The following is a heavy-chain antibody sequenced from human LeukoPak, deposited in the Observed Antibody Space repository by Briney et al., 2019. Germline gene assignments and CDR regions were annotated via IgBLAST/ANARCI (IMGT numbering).Heavy chain of an antibody. CDR3: ARDANWGSTDY. V-gene: IGHV3-30*14. Sequence: PGRSLRLSCAASGFTFNTYAMHWVRQAPGKGLEWVAVISYDASNKFYADSVKGRFTISRDNSKNTLYLQMNSLRDEDTAVYYCARDANWGSTDYWGQGPLVIVSS. CDR2: ISYDASNK. D-gene: IGHD7-27*01. J-gene: IGHJ4*02. CDR1: GFTFNTYA.